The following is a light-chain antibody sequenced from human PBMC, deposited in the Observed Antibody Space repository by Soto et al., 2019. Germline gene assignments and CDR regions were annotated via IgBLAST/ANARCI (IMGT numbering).Light chain of an antibody. CDR2: GAS. Sequence: EIMMTPSPATLSVSPGERATLSCRASQSVSSNLAWYQQKPGQAPRLLIYGASTRATGIPARFSGSGSGTEFTLTISSLQSEDFAVYYCQQYNIWPWTFGQGTKVDIK. J-gene: IGKJ1*01. CDR1: QSVSSN. CDR3: QQYNIWPWT. V-gene: IGKV3-15*01.